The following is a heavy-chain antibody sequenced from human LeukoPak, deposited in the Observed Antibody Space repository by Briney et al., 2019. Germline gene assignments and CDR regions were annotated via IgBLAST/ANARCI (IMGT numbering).Heavy chain of an antibody. Sequence: GGSLRLSCAPSGFTFSSYSMNWVRQAPGKGLVWVSRISTDGSSTTYADSVKGRFTISRDNGRNTLYLQMYSLRAEDTAVYYCASYLTSIPSGMDVWGQGTTVTVSS. CDR1: GFTFSSYS. J-gene: IGHJ6*02. CDR3: ASYLTSIPSGMDV. CDR2: ISTDGSST. V-gene: IGHV3-74*01. D-gene: IGHD2/OR15-2a*01.